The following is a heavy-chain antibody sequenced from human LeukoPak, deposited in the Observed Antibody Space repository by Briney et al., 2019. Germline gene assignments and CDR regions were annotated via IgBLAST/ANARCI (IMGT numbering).Heavy chain of an antibody. D-gene: IGHD2-15*01. Sequence: GGSLRLSCAASGFTFSSYAVNWVRQAPGKGLEWVSVIGPNGGTTYYADSVKGRVTISRDNSKDTLYLQMDSLRVEDTAVYYCARESGGGTRLIDYWGQGTPATVSS. CDR2: IGPNGGTT. CDR3: ARESGGGTRLIDY. CDR1: GFTFSSYA. V-gene: IGHV3-23*01. J-gene: IGHJ4*02.